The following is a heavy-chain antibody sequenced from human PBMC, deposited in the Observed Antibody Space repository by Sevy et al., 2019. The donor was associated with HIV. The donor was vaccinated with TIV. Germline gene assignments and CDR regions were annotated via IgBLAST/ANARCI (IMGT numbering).Heavy chain of an antibody. CDR2: IYYSGST. CDR3: ARGRVVVAAPDDY. J-gene: IGHJ4*02. D-gene: IGHD2-15*01. Sequence: SETLSLTCTVSGGSISSYYWSWIRQPPGKGLEWIGYIYYSGSTNYNPSLKSRVTISVDTSKNQFSLKLSSVTAADTAVYYCARGRVVVAAPDDYWGQGTLVTVSS. V-gene: IGHV4-59*01. CDR1: GGSISSYY.